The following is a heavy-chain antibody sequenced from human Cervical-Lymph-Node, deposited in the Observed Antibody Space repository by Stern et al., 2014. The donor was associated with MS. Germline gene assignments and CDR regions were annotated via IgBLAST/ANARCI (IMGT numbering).Heavy chain of an antibody. D-gene: IGHD3-16*01. CDR1: GYTFTSYD. CDR3: ARGLMITFGGNTVHGYHGLDV. Sequence: VQLVQSGAEVKKPGASVKVSCETSGYTFTSYDVSWVRQATGQGLEWMGWMNPNSGKTAYAPKFQGRVTMTRNNSISTAYMEMSSLSSEDTAVYYCARGLMITFGGNTVHGYHGLDVWGQGTTVTVSS. CDR2: MNPNSGKT. V-gene: IGHV1-8*01. J-gene: IGHJ6*02.